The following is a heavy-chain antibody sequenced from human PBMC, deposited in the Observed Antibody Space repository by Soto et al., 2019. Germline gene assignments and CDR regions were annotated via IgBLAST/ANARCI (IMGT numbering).Heavy chain of an antibody. CDR2: IYYSGST. D-gene: IGHD3-3*01. Sequence: PSETLSLTCTVSGGSVSSGSYYWSWIRQPPGKGLEWIGYIYYSGSTNYNPSLKSRVTISVDTSKNQFSLKLSSVTAADTAVYYCASTVRFLEWLSDDYWGQGTLVTVSS. CDR1: GGSVSSGSYY. V-gene: IGHV4-61*01. J-gene: IGHJ4*02. CDR3: ASTVRFLEWLSDDY.